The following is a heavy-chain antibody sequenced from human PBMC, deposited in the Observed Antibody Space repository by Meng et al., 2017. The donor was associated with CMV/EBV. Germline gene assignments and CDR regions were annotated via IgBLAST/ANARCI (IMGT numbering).Heavy chain of an antibody. CDR1: GGSFSGYY. D-gene: IGHD6-6*01. V-gene: IGHV4-34*01. Sequence: SETLFLTCAVYGGSFSGYYWSWIRQPPGKGLEWIGEINHSGSTNYNPSLKSRVTISVDTSKNQFSLKLSSVTAADTAVYYCARGGGIAARPRNYYGMDVWGQGTTVTVSS. CDR2: INHSGST. J-gene: IGHJ6*02. CDR3: ARGGGIAARPRNYYGMDV.